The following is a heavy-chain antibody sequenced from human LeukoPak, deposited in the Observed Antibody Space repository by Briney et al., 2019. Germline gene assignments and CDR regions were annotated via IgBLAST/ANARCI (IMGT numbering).Heavy chain of an antibody. V-gene: IGHV3-7*01. D-gene: IGHD3-22*01. CDR3: ARVPVLVTYYYDSSGYYFDY. J-gene: IGHJ4*02. CDR2: IKQDGSEK. CDR1: GFTFGDHW. Sequence: GGSLRLSCVVSGFTFGDHWMSWVRQAPGKGLEWVANIKQDGSEKYYVDSVKGRFTISRDNAKNSLYLQMNSLRAEDTAVYYCARVPVLVTYYYDSSGYYFDYWGQGTLVTVSS.